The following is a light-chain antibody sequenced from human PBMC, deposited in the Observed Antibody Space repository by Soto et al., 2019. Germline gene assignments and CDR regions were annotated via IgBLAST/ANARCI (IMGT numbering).Light chain of an antibody. V-gene: IGLV4-69*01. Sequence: QPVLTQSPSASASLGASVKLTCTLRSGHSSYAIAWHRQQPEKGPRYLMKLNSDGSHSKGDGIPDRFSGSSSGAERYLTISSLQSEDEADYYCQTWGTGIQVFGGGTKLTVL. J-gene: IGLJ2*01. CDR3: QTWGTGIQV. CDR2: LNSDGSH. CDR1: SGHSSYA.